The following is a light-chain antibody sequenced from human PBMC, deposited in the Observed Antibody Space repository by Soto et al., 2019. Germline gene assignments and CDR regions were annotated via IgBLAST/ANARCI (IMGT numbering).Light chain of an antibody. CDR1: SSDVGGYKY. CDR2: EVS. V-gene: IGLV2-14*01. CDR3: CSYTGGTTLV. J-gene: IGLJ2*01. Sequence: QSALTQPASVSGSPGQSITISCTGSSSDVGGYKYVSWYQQHPGKAPKLMIFEVSNRPSGVSNRFSGSKSGNTASLTISGVQAEEEGDYYCCSYTGGTTLVCGGGTKLTVL.